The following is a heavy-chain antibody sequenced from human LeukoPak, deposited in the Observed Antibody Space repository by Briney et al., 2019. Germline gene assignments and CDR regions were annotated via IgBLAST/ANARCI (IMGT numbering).Heavy chain of an antibody. J-gene: IGHJ4*02. V-gene: IGHV4-39*02. D-gene: IGHD6-6*01. CDR2: VFYCGNS. CDR1: GDSLNSSTYY. CDR3: ARSLFRIAARPHFDY. Sequence: SETLSLTCTVSGDSLNSSTYYWGWVRQPPGKGLEYIGSVFYCGNSYYNPTLKGRVTLSIDTSKNHFSLRLSSVTAADTAVYYCARSLFRIAARPHFDYWGQGTLVTVSS.